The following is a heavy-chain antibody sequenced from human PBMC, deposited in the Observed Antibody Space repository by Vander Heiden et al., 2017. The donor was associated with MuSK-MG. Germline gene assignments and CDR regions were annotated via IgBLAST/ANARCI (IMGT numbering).Heavy chain of an antibody. CDR2: TRNKANRYTT. Sequence: EVQLLESGGGLVQPGGSLRLSCAASGFTFSDHYMDWVRQAPGKGLEWGGRTRNKANRYTTEYAASVKGRFTISRDESKNSLHLQMNSLKSEDTAVYYCARGGYRYYYDSSGNRDHWGQGILVTVSS. CDR1: GFTFSDHY. D-gene: IGHD3-22*01. CDR3: ARGGYRYYYDSSGNRDH. J-gene: IGHJ4*02. V-gene: IGHV3-72*01.